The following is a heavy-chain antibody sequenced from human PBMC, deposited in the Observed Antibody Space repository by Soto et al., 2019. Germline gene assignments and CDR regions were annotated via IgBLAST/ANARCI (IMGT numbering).Heavy chain of an antibody. CDR1: GGTFSSYA. D-gene: IGHD3-22*01. Sequence: ASVKVSCKASGGTFSSYAISWVRQAPGQGLEWMGGIIPIFGTANYAQKFQGRVTITADESTSTAYMELSSLRSEDTAVYYCARARYYESSGYYVSDAFDIWGQGTMVTVSS. V-gene: IGHV1-69*13. J-gene: IGHJ3*02. CDR2: IIPIFGTA. CDR3: ARARYYESSGYYVSDAFDI.